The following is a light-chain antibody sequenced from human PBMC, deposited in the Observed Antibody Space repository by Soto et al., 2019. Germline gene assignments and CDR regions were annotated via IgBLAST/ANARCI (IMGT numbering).Light chain of an antibody. CDR3: QQYDNWPLT. J-gene: IGKJ4*01. V-gene: IGKV3-15*01. CDR2: GAS. Sequence: EILMTQSPATLPVSPGERATLSCRASQSVSSNLAWYQQKPGQAPRFLIYGASTRATGIPARFSGSGSGTEFTLTISSLKSEDFAVYYCQQYDNWPLTFGGGTKV. CDR1: QSVSSN.